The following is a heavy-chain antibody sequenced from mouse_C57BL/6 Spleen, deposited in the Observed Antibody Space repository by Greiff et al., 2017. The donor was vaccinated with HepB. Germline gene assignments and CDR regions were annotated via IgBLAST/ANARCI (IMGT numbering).Heavy chain of an antibody. CDR3: ARDYDYVYYAMDY. CDR1: GYTFTDYY. J-gene: IGHJ4*01. D-gene: IGHD2-4*01. V-gene: IGHV1-76*01. CDR2: IYPGSGNT. Sequence: QVQLQQSGAELVRPGASVKLSCKASGYTFTDYYINWVKQRPGQGLEWIARIYPGSGNTYYNEKFKGKATLTAEKSSSTAYMQLSSLTSEDSAVYFCARDYDYVYYAMDYWGQGTSVTVSS.